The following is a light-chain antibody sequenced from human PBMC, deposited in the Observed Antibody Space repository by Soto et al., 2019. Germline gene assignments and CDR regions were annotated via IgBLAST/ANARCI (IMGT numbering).Light chain of an antibody. CDR1: SSDVGGYNY. Sequence: QSALTQPASVSGSPGQSITISCTGTSSDVGGYNYVSWYQQHPGKAPKLMIYDVSNRPSGVSNRFSGSKSGNTASLTISGLLAEDEADYYCSSDTSSSTPVVFGGGTKLTVL. V-gene: IGLV2-14*01. CDR2: DVS. J-gene: IGLJ2*01. CDR3: SSDTSSSTPVV.